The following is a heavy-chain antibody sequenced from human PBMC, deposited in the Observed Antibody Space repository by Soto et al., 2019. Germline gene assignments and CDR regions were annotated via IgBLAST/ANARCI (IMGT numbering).Heavy chain of an antibody. Sequence: GSLILSCAAAGFSLNTYTMNWVRQAPGRGLEWISHISSDSGTIYYADSVEGRFTISRDNARNSLYLQMDSLRDEDTAVYYCARDLDYYGSGSPDAFDIWGQGTMVTVSS. CDR1: GFSLNTYT. V-gene: IGHV3-48*02. CDR2: ISSDSGTI. D-gene: IGHD3-10*01. CDR3: ARDLDYYGSGSPDAFDI. J-gene: IGHJ3*02.